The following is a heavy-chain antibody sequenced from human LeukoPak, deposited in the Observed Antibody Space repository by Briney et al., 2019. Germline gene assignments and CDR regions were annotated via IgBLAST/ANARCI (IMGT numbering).Heavy chain of an antibody. CDR2: ITTSSDYM. CDR3: ARLQSGTYSYYFFYMDV. V-gene: IGHV3-21*01. J-gene: IGHJ6*03. Sequence: GGSLRLSCAASGFTFSTYNMAWVRQAPGKGLECVSSITTSSDYMYYADSLRGRFTTSRDNSKNSLFLQMNSLRAEDTAVYFCARLQSGTYSYYFFYMDVWGKGTTVTVSS. CDR1: GFTFSTYN. D-gene: IGHD1-26*01.